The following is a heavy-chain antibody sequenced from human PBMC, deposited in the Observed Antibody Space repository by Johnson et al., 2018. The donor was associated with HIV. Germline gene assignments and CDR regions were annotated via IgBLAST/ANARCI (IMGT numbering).Heavy chain of an antibody. D-gene: IGHD6-13*01. CDR1: GFTISSYA. CDR2: ISYDGSNK. Sequence: QVQLVESGGGLVQPGGSLSLSCAASGFTISSYAMSWVRQAPGKGLEWVAVISYDGSNKYYADSVKGRFTISRDNSKNTLYLQMNSLRAEDTAVYYCASDSSSWYGSSFDIWGQGTMVTVSS. CDR3: ASDSSSWYGSSFDI. J-gene: IGHJ3*02. V-gene: IGHV3-30*03.